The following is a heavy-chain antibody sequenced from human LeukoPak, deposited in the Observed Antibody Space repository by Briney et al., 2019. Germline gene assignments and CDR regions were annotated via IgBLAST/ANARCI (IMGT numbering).Heavy chain of an antibody. V-gene: IGHV4-34*01. CDR1: GGSFSGYY. J-gene: IGHJ1*01. CDR2: INHSGST. D-gene: IGHD3-10*01. CDR3: ARLGFSMVRGKYFQH. Sequence: SETLSLTCAVYGGSFSGYYWSWIRQPPGKGLEWIGEINHSGSTNYNPSLKSRVTISVDTSKNQFSLKLSSVTAADTAVYYCARLGFSMVRGKYFQHWGQGTLVTVSS.